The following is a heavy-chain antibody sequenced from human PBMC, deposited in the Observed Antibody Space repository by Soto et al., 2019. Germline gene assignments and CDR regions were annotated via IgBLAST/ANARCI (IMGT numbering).Heavy chain of an antibody. D-gene: IGHD4-4*01. CDR1: GYTFTNYY. CDR2: INPSGGST. V-gene: IGHV1-46*01. CDR3: ASTSLDYICDY. Sequence: QVQLVQSGAEVKKPGAAVKVSCKASGYTFTNYYIHWVRQAPGQGLEWMGVINPSGGSTTYAQRFQGRVTLTRDTSTSTVYMQLSSLSAGDTAVYYCASTSLDYICDYWGQGTLVTVSS. J-gene: IGHJ4*02.